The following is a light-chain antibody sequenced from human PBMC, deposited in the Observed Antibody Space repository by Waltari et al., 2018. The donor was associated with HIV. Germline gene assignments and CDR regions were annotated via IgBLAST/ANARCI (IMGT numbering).Light chain of an antibody. CDR2: GAS. Sequence: EIVLTRSPGTLSLSPGERATLSCRASLSVSSSYLAWYQQKPGQAPRLLIYGASSRATGIPDRFSGSGSGTEFTLTISRLEPEDFAVYFCQQYSGSRPITFGQGTRLEIK. J-gene: IGKJ5*01. CDR3: QQYSGSRPIT. CDR1: LSVSSSY. V-gene: IGKV3-20*01.